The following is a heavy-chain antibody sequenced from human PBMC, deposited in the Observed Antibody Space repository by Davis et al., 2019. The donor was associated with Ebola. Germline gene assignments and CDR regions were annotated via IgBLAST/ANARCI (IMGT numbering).Heavy chain of an antibody. J-gene: IGHJ4*02. CDR3: AKVSAYDSSGFYYFDY. Sequence: PGGSLRLSCAASAFSFSSYAMSWVRQAPGKGLEWVSAISGSGGSTYYADSVKGRFTISRDNSKNTLYLQMNSLRAEDTAVYYCAKVSAYDSSGFYYFDYWGQGTLVTVSS. V-gene: IGHV3-23*01. D-gene: IGHD3-22*01. CDR2: ISGSGGST. CDR1: AFSFSSYA.